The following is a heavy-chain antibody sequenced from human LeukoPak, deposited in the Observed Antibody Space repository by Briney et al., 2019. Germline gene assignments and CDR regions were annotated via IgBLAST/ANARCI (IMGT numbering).Heavy chain of an antibody. CDR3: ARGTTYGDYVGWFDP. J-gene: IGHJ5*02. CDR1: GGTFSSYA. V-gene: IGHV1-69*06. D-gene: IGHD4-17*01. CDR2: IIPIFGTA. Sequence: GASVKVSCKASGGTFSSYAISWVRQAPGQGLELMGGIIPIFGTANYAQKFQGRVTITADKSTSTAYMELSSLRSEDTAVYYCARGTTYGDYVGWFDPWGQGTLVTVSS.